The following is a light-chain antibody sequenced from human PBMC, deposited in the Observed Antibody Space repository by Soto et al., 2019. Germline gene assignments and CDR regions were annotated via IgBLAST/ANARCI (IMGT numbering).Light chain of an antibody. J-gene: IGKJ4*01. CDR3: QQRKDYPLT. V-gene: IGKV1-9*01. CDR1: QGISIF. CDR2: TAS. Sequence: DIQLTQSPSFLSASVGDRVTITCRASQGISIFLVWFQQKPGRAPNLLVYTASTLQSGVPSRFSGSGSGTEFTLTISSLQPEDSATYYCQQRKDYPLTFGGGTKVEIK.